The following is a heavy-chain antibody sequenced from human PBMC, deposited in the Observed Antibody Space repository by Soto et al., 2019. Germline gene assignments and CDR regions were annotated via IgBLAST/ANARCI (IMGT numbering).Heavy chain of an antibody. Sequence: EVQLVESGGGLVQPGRSLRLSCAASGFTFDDYAMHWVRQAPGKGLEWVSGISGNSGSIGYADSVKGRFTISRDNAKNSLYLQMNSLRAEDTALYYCAKAHYYDSSGYLYWGQGTLVTVSS. CDR2: ISGNSGSI. CDR1: GFTFDDYA. V-gene: IGHV3-9*01. D-gene: IGHD3-22*01. J-gene: IGHJ4*02. CDR3: AKAHYYDSSGYLY.